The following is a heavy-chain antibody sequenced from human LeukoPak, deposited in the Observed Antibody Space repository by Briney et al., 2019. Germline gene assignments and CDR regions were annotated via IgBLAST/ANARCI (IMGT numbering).Heavy chain of an antibody. J-gene: IGHJ4*02. CDR2: ISGSGGST. Sequence: PGGSLRLSCAASGFTFSSYAMSWVRQAPGKGLEWVSAISGSGGSTYYADSVKGRFTISRDNSKNTLYLQMNSLRAEDTAVYYCAKDWPLRYSSSWYSPFDYWGQGTLVTVSS. CDR1: GFTFSSYA. V-gene: IGHV3-23*01. D-gene: IGHD6-13*01. CDR3: AKDWPLRYSSSWYSPFDY.